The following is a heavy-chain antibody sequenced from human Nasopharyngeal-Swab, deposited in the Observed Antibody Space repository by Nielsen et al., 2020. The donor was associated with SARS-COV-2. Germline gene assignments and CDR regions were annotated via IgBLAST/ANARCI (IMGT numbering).Heavy chain of an antibody. Sequence: GGSLRLSCTASGFTFGDYAMSWVRQAPGKGLVWVGFIRCKAYGGTTEYAASVKGRFTISRDDSKSIAYLQMNSLKTEDTAVYYCTRETRIAVAGTLLYYYYYYMDVWGKGTTVTVSS. CDR3: TRETRIAVAGTLLYYYYYYMDV. CDR2: IRCKAYGGTT. V-gene: IGHV3-49*04. CDR1: GFTFGDYA. D-gene: IGHD6-19*01. J-gene: IGHJ6*03.